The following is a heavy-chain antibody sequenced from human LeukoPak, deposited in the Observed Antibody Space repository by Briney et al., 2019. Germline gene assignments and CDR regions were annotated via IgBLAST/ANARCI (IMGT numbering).Heavy chain of an antibody. CDR2: IYTSGST. Sequence: PSETLSLTCTVSGGSISSGSYYWSWIRQPAGKGLEWIGRIYTSGSTNYNPSLKSRVTISVDTSKNQFSLKLSSVTAADTAVYYCARGRDYDFWSGDWHFQHWGQGTLVTVSS. CDR1: GGSISSGSYY. J-gene: IGHJ1*01. D-gene: IGHD3-3*01. CDR3: ARGRDYDFWSGDWHFQH. V-gene: IGHV4-61*02.